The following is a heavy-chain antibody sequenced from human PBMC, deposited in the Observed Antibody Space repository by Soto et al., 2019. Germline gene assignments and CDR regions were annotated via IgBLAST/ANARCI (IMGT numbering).Heavy chain of an antibody. V-gene: IGHV4-39*01. J-gene: IGHJ4*02. CDR3: ARLPSPGIAAAGIPDY. Sequence: QLQLQESGPGLVKPSETLSLTCTVSGGSISSSSYYWGWIRQPPGKGLEWIGSSYYSGSTYYNPSLKSRFTISVDTSKNQFPLKLSSVTAADTAVYYCARLPSPGIAAAGIPDYWGQGTLVTVSS. D-gene: IGHD6-13*01. CDR2: SYYSGST. CDR1: GGSISSSSYY.